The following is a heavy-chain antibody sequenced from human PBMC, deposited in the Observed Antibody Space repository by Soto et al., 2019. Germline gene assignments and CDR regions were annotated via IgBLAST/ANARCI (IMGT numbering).Heavy chain of an antibody. V-gene: IGHV3-23*01. CDR1: GFTFSSYA. CDR2: ISGSGGSL. Sequence: GGSLRLSCAASGFTFSSYALTWVRQAPGKGLEWVSAISGSGGSLYYTDSVKGRFTISRDNFKNTLHLQMTSLRAEDTAVYYCAKVVAGTPPPYYFDYWGQGTQVTVSS. CDR3: AKVVAGTPPPYYFDY. D-gene: IGHD6-19*01. J-gene: IGHJ4*02.